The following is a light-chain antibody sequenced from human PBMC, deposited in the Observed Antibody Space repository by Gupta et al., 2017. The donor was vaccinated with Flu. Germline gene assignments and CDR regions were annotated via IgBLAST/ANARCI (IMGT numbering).Light chain of an antibody. CDR2: EVS. Sequence: TSSDVGGYNYVSWYQQYPGKAPQVMIYEVSNRPSGVSNRFSGSKSGNTASLTISGLQAEDEADYYCCSYAGSSTWVFGTGTTVTVL. V-gene: IGLV2-14*01. CDR1: SSDVGGYNY. J-gene: IGLJ1*01. CDR3: CSYAGSSTWV.